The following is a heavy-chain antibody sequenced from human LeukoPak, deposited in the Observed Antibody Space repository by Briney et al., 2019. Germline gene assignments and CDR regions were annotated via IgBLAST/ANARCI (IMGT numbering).Heavy chain of an antibody. CDR3: ARLSNYYGSVYFDY. Sequence: SETLSLTCTVSGDSISGYYWTWIRQPPGKGLEWIGYIYYSGSTNSSPSLKSRVTISVDTSKNQFSLKLSSVTAADTAVYYCARLSNYYGSVYFDYWGQGTLVTVSS. J-gene: IGHJ4*02. CDR1: GDSISGYY. CDR2: IYYSGST. D-gene: IGHD3-10*01. V-gene: IGHV4-59*08.